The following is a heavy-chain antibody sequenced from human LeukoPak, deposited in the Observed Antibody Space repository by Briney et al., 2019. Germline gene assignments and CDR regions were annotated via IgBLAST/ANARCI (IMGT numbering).Heavy chain of an antibody. V-gene: IGHV3-23*01. CDR1: GFTFSSYA. Sequence: GGSLRLSCAASGFTFSSYAMGWVRQAPGKGLEWVSIVSGSGGASYYADSVKGRFTISRDNSKNTLYLQMNSLRAEDTAIYYCAKGLFSPTYYFDYWGQGTLVTVSS. CDR2: VSGSGGAS. CDR3: AKGLFSPTYYFDY. J-gene: IGHJ4*02.